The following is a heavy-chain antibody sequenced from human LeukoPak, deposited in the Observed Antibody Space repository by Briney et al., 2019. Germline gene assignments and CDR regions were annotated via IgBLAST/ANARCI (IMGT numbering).Heavy chain of an antibody. Sequence: GGSLRLSCAASGFAFSSHAMHWVRQPPGKGLEWVAVIQYDGNDRRYVDSVRGRFTVSRDNSKNTLYLEMNNLRLEDTAIYHCAKDLTSHFTSDYWGQGTLVTVSS. V-gene: IGHV3-30*18. J-gene: IGHJ4*02. D-gene: IGHD3-3*02. CDR2: IQYDGNDR. CDR1: GFAFSSHA. CDR3: AKDLTSHFTSDY.